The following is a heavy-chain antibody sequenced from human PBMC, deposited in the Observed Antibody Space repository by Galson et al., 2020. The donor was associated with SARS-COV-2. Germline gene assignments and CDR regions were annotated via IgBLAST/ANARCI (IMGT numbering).Heavy chain of an antibody. CDR1: GGSISSSSYY. CDR3: ARQASMIVVVITPEFDY. D-gene: IGHD3-22*01. Sequence: SETLSLTCTVSGGSISSSSYYWGWIRQPPGKGLEWIGSIYYSGSTYYNPSLKSRVTISVDTSKNQFSLKLSSVTAADTAVYYCARQASMIVVVITPEFDYWGQGTLVTVSS. CDR2: IYYSGST. J-gene: IGHJ4*02. V-gene: IGHV4-39*01.